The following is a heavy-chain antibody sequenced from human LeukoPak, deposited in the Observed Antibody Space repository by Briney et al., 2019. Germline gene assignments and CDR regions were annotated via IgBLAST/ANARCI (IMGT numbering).Heavy chain of an antibody. CDR1: GFTFSSYA. CDR3: VKESVKMVRGVPDY. CDR2: ISGSGGST. Sequence: PGGSLRPSCAASGFTFSSYAMSWVRQAPGKGLEWVSAISGSGGSTYYADSVKGRFTISRDHSKNTLYLQMNSLRAEDTAVYYCVKESVKMVRGVPDYWGQGTLVTVSS. V-gene: IGHV3-23*01. J-gene: IGHJ4*02. D-gene: IGHD3-10*01.